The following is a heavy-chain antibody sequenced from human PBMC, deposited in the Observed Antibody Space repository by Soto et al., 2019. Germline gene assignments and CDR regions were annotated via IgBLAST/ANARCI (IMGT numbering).Heavy chain of an antibody. Sequence: QLQLVESGGGVVQPGRSLRLSCAASGFTFSNYGMHWVRQTPGKGLEWVAAISYDGGNEYYADSVRGRFTISRDNFRDTLDLQMNSLRDDDTALYYCAKNFRQQHRVLFYMDVWGKGTTVSVCS. CDR2: ISYDGGNE. D-gene: IGHD6-13*01. CDR1: GFTFSNYG. V-gene: IGHV3-30*18. J-gene: IGHJ6*03. CDR3: AKNFRQQHRVLFYMDV.